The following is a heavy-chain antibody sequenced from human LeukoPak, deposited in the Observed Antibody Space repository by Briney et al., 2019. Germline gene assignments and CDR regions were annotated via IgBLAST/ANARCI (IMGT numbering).Heavy chain of an antibody. CDR1: GFIFSSYG. CDR3: AKGYRNHLLILLDS. Sequence: GGSLRLSCAASGFIFSSYGMHWVRQAPAKGLEWVAFTRYDGSRKYYADSVKGRFTISRDNSKNTLYLQMNSLRAEDTAVYYCAKGYRNHLLILLDSWGQGTLVTVSS. J-gene: IGHJ5*01. D-gene: IGHD3-16*01. CDR2: TRYDGSRK. V-gene: IGHV3-30*02.